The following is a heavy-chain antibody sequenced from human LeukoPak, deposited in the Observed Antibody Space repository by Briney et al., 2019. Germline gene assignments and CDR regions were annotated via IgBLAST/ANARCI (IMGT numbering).Heavy chain of an antibody. CDR3: ARDVTVTQFDY. J-gene: IGHJ4*02. CDR2: ISAYNGNT. D-gene: IGHD4-17*01. Sequence: ASVNVSCTASGYTFTSYGISWVRQAPGQGLEWMGWISAYNGNTNYAQKLQGRVTMTTDTSTSTAYMELRSLRSDDTAVYYCARDVTVTQFDYWGQGTLVTVSS. V-gene: IGHV1-18*01. CDR1: GYTFTSYG.